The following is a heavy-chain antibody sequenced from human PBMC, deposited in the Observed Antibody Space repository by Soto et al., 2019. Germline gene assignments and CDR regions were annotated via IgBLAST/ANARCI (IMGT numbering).Heavy chain of an antibody. J-gene: IGHJ6*03. CDR1: GDSVSSNSAA. CDR2: TYYRSKWYN. Sequence: SQTLSLPCAISGDSVSSNSAAWNWIRQSPSRGLEWLGRTYYRSKWYNDYAVSVKSRITINPDTSKNQFSLQLNSVTPEDTAVYYCARVGIAAAGPYYYMDVWGKGTTVTVSS. D-gene: IGHD6-13*01. V-gene: IGHV6-1*01. CDR3: ARVGIAAAGPYYYMDV.